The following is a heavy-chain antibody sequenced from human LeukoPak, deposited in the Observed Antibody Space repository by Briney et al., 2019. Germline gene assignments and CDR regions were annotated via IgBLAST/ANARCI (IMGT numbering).Heavy chain of an antibody. D-gene: IGHD6-13*01. CDR3: ASYSSSWYAEYFQH. J-gene: IGHJ1*01. CDR2: IIPILDVA. Sequence: ASVKVSCKASGGSFNSYVITWVRQAPGQGLEWMGRIIPILDVANFAQKFQGRVTITADKSTNTAHMELSSLRSEDTAVYYCASYSSSWYAEYFQHWGQGTLVTVSS. V-gene: IGHV1-69*04. CDR1: GGSFNSYV.